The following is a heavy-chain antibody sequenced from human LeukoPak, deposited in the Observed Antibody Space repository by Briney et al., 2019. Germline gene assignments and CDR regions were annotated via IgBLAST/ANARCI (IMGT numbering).Heavy chain of an antibody. J-gene: IGHJ6*02. CDR2: ISGSGGST. D-gene: IGHD3-10*01. V-gene: IGHV3-23*01. CDR3: AKDYQGEGYYYYYYGMDV. Sequence: PGGSLRLSCAASGFTFSSYAMSWVRQAPGKGLEWVSAISGSGGSTYYADSVKGRFTISRDNSKNTLYLQMNSLRAEDTAVYYCAKDYQGEGYYYYYYGMDVWGQGTTVTVSS. CDR1: GFTFSSYA.